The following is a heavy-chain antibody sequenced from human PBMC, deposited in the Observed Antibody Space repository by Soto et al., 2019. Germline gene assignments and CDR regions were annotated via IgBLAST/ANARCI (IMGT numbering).Heavy chain of an antibody. CDR2: TYYRSKWYN. Sequence: SQTLSLTCAISGDGVSSNSAAWNWIRQSPSRGLEWLGRTYYRSKWYNDYAVSVKSRITINPDTSKNQFSLQLNSVTPEDTAVYYCAQGSGYSGYENWFDPWGQGTLVTVSS. J-gene: IGHJ5*02. V-gene: IGHV6-1*01. CDR1: GDGVSSNSAA. CDR3: AQGSGYSGYENWFDP. D-gene: IGHD5-12*01.